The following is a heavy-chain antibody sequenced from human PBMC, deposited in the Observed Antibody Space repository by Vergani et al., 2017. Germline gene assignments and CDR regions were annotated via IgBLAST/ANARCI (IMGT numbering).Heavy chain of an antibody. Sequence: QVQLVESGGGVVQPGRSLRLSCAASVFTFSSYAMHWVRQAPGKGLEWVAVISYDGSNKYYADSVKGRFTISRDNSKNTLYLQMNSLRAEDTAVYYCAKDDAAVAGTGYFDYWGQGTLVTVSS. CDR2: ISYDGSNK. CDR3: AKDDAAVAGTGYFDY. V-gene: IGHV3-30-3*01. J-gene: IGHJ4*02. CDR1: VFTFSSYA. D-gene: IGHD6-19*01.